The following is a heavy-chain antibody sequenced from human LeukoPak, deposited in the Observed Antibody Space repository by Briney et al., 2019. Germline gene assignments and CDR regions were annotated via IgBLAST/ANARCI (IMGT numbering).Heavy chain of an antibody. J-gene: IGHJ4*02. CDR1: GGSISSYH. CDR2: IYYSGST. CDR3: ARVGGSGGDY. V-gene: IGHV4-59*08. Sequence: SETLPLTCTVSGGSISSYHWSWIRQPPGKGLEWIGNIYYSGSTNYNPSLKSRVTISLDTSKNQFSLKLSSVTAADTAFYYCARVGGSGGDYWGQGTLVTVSS. D-gene: IGHD2-15*01.